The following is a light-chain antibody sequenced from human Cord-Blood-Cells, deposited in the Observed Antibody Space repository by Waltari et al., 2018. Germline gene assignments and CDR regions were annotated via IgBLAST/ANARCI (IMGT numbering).Light chain of an antibody. CDR1: QSISSY. Sequence: SVSASVGDRVTITCRASQSISSYLNWYQQKPGKAPKLLIYAASSLQSGVPSRFSGSGSGTDFTLTISSLQPEDFATYYCQQSYSTPPSTFGQGTKLEIK. CDR3: QQSYSTPPST. CDR2: AAS. V-gene: IGKV1-39*01. J-gene: IGKJ2*01.